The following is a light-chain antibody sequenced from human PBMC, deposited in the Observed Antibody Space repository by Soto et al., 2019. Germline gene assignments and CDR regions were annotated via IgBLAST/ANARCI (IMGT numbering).Light chain of an antibody. J-gene: IGKJ5*01. V-gene: IGKV3-15*01. Sequence: EIGMTQSPASLSVSPGERVTLSCTASQSVSRYLAWYQQIPGQAPRLLIHGASTGASGVPDRFSGSGSGTEFTLTISSLQSEDFAVYYCQQYNNWPRTFGQGTRLAIK. CDR2: GAS. CDR3: QQYNNWPRT. CDR1: QSVSRY.